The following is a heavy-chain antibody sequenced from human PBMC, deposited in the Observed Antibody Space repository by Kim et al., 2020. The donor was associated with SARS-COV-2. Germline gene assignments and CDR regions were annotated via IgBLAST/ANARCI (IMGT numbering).Heavy chain of an antibody. CDR3: THPGGRGKYCSSTSCNEYFQH. V-gene: IGHV3-30-3*01. CDR2: ISYDGSNK. CDR1: GFTFSSYA. D-gene: IGHD2-2*01. J-gene: IGHJ1*01. Sequence: GGSLRLSCAASGFTFSSYAMHWVRQAPGKGLEWVAVISYDGSNKYYADSVKGRFTISRDNSKNTLYLQMNSLRAEDTAVYYCTHPGGRGKYCSSTSCNEYFQHWGQGTLVTVSS.